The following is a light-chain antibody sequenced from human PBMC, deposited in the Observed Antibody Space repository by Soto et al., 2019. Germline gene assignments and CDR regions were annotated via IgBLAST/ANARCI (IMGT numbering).Light chain of an antibody. V-gene: IGKV3-20*01. CDR1: QSVSSSY. J-gene: IGKJ1*01. Sequence: EIVLTQSPGTLSLSPGERATLSCRASQSVSSSYLAWYQQKPGQAPRLLIYGASSRATGIPDRFSGSGYGTDFPLPISRLEPEDFAVYYCQQYGSSPTWTFGQGTKVEIK. CDR3: QQYGSSPTWT. CDR2: GAS.